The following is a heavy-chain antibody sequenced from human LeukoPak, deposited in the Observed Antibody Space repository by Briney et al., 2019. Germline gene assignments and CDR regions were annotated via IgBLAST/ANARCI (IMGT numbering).Heavy chain of an antibody. J-gene: IGHJ4*02. CDR1: GYSISSGYY. CDR3: ARRPGGIPYYFDY. V-gene: IGHV4-38-2*02. D-gene: IGHD3-16*01. CDR2: IYHSGST. Sequence: SETLSLTCTVSGYSISSGYYWGWIRQPPGKGLEWIGSIYHSGSTYFNPSLKSRVTISVDTSKNQFSLKLSSVTAADTAVYYCARRPGGIPYYFDYWGQGTLVTVSS.